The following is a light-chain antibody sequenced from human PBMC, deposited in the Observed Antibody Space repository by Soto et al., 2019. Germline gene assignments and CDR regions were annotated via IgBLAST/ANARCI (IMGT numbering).Light chain of an antibody. Sequence: EIVMTQSPATLAVSPGDTATLSCRASQSLSDNLAWYQQKPGQAPRLLIFRASTSAKGVPARFSGRGSGTEFTLTISGLQSEDFAVYYCKQYNNWPPWTFGPGTKVDIK. J-gene: IGKJ1*01. CDR1: QSLSDN. CDR3: KQYNNWPPWT. V-gene: IGKV3-15*01. CDR2: RAS.